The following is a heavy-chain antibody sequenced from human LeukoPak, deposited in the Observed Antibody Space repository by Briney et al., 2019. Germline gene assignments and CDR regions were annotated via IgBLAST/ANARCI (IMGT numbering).Heavy chain of an antibody. Sequence: GGSLKISFKGSGYRFTSYWIGWVRQMPGKGLEWMGIIYPGDSDTRYSPSFQGQVTISADKSISTAYLQWSSLKSPDHAPYYFSRRHYGDLGPIDAFDIWGQGTMVTVPS. V-gene: IGHV5-51*01. D-gene: IGHD4-17*01. CDR1: GYRFTSYW. J-gene: IGHJ3*02. CDR3: SRRHYGDLGPIDAFDI. CDR2: IYPGDSDT.